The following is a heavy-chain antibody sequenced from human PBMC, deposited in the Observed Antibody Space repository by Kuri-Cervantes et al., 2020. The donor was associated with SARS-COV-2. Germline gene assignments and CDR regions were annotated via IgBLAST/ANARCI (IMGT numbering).Heavy chain of an antibody. CDR2: IYYSGST. D-gene: IGHD3-9*01. CDR1: GFTFSDYY. CDR3: ARLPDILTGYYNQAGVDY. Sequence: GSLTLSCAASGFTFSDYYMSWIRQAPGKGLEWIGSIYYSGSTYYNPSLKSRVTISVDTSKNQFSLKLSSVTAADTAVYYCARLPDILTGYYNQAGVDYWGQGTLVTVSS. V-gene: IGHV4-39*01. J-gene: IGHJ4*02.